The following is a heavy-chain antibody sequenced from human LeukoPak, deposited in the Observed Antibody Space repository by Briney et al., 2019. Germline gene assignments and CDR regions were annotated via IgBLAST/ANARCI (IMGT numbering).Heavy chain of an antibody. V-gene: IGHV4-34*01. D-gene: IGHD6-19*01. CDR3: ARGPRMYSSGWHPYRRAPCFDY. J-gene: IGHJ4*02. Sequence: SETLSLTCAVYGGSFSGYYWSWIRQPPGKGLEWIGEINHSGSTNYNPSLKSRVTISVDTSKNQFSLKLSSVTAADTAVYYCARGPRMYSSGWHPYRRAPCFDYWGQGTLVTVSS. CDR1: GGSFSGYY. CDR2: INHSGST.